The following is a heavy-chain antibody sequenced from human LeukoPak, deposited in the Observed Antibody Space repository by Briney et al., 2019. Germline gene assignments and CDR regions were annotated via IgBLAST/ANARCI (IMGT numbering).Heavy chain of an antibody. V-gene: IGHV4-38-2*02. CDR1: GYSISNGYY. D-gene: IGHD2-15*01. CDR2: IYHSGST. Sequence: SETLSLTCTVSGYSISNGYYWGWIRQPPGKGLEWIGNIYHSGSTYYNPSLKSRVTISVDTSKNQSSLKLSSVTAADTAVYYCASGLGYCSGGSCPFDYWGQGTLVTVSS. J-gene: IGHJ4*02. CDR3: ASGLGYCSGGSCPFDY.